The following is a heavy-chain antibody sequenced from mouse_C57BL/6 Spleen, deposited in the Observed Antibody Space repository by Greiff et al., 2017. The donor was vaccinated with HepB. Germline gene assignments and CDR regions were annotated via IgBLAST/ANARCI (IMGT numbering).Heavy chain of an antibody. CDR2: ISSGSSTI. J-gene: IGHJ2*01. V-gene: IGHV5-17*01. Sequence: EVKLMESGGGLVKPGGSLKLSCAASGFTFSDYGMHWVRQAPEKGLEWVAYISSGSSTIYYADTVKGGFTISRDNAKNTLFLQMTSLRSEDTAMYYCARRSSYFDYWGQGTTLTVSS. CDR3: ARRSSYFDY. D-gene: IGHD1-1*01. CDR1: GFTFSDYG.